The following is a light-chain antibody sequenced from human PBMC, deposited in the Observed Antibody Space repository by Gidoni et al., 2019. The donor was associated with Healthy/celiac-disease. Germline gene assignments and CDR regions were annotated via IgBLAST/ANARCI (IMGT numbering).Light chain of an antibody. CDR2: GAS. V-gene: IGKV3-11*01. Sequence: DIVLTQSPSTLSLSPGERATLSCGASQTVYKYLTWYQQKPGQAPSLLLYGASNRATGIPARFSGSGSGTDFTLTISILEPEDFAVYYCQQRSNWPRGTFGQGTKVDIK. J-gene: IGKJ1*01. CDR3: QQRSNWPRGT. CDR1: QTVYKY.